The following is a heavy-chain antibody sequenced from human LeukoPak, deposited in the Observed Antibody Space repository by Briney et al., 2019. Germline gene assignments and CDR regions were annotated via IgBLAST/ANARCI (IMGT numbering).Heavy chain of an antibody. Sequence: SETLSLTCTVSVDSISSYYWSWIRQSPGKGLEWIGYIYYSGSTYYNPSLKSRVTISVDTSKNQFSLKLNSLTAAETAVYYCARQYGSGSSYTPVVDLWGQGTLVTVSS. CDR3: ARQYGSGSSYTPVVDL. J-gene: IGHJ4*02. D-gene: IGHD3-10*01. CDR2: IYYSGST. V-gene: IGHV4-59*08. CDR1: VDSISSYY.